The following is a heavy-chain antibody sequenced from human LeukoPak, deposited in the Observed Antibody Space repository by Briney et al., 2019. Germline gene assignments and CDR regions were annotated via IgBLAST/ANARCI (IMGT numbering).Heavy chain of an antibody. V-gene: IGHV3-33*01. J-gene: IGHJ4*02. CDR2: IWYDGSNK. D-gene: IGHD3-22*01. CDR3: ARDGRISYYDSSGPFDY. Sequence: GGSLRLSCAASGFTFSSYGMHWVRQAPGKGLEWVAVIWYDGSNKYYADSVKGRFTISRENSKNTLYLQMNSLRAEDTAVYYCARDGRISYYDSSGPFDYWGQGTLVTVSS. CDR1: GFTFSSYG.